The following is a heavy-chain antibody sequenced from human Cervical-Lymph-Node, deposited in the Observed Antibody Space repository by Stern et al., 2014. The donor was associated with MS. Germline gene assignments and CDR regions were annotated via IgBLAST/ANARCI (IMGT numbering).Heavy chain of an antibody. CDR1: GGTFSSYA. D-gene: IGHD1-26*01. J-gene: IGHJ6*02. Sequence: EQPVESGAEVKKPGSSVKVSCKASGGTFSSYAISWVRQAPGQGLERMGGIITIFGTANYAQKFQGRVTITADESTSTAYMELSSLRSEDTAVYYCARGELKEGLVRGMDVWGQGTTVTVSS. CDR2: IITIFGTA. CDR3: ARGELKEGLVRGMDV. V-gene: IGHV1-69*01.